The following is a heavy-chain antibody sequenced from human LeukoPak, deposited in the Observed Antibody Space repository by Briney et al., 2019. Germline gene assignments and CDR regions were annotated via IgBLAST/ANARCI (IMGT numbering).Heavy chain of an antibody. J-gene: IGHJ4*02. Sequence: GGSLRLSCEASGFTLRDYAMNWVRQPPGKGLEWVSAISRSGGSTYYADSVKGRFTISRDNSKNTLYLQMNSLRGEDTALYYCAYLGRYWGQGTLVTVSS. V-gene: IGHV3-23*01. CDR3: AYLGRY. CDR1: GFTLRDYA. CDR2: ISRSGGST.